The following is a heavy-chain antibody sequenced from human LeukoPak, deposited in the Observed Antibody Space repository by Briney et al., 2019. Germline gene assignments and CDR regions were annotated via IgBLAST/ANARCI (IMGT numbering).Heavy chain of an antibody. CDR2: ISGSGGST. D-gene: IGHD3-10*01. J-gene: IGHJ4*02. Sequence: GGSLRLSCAASGFTFSSYAMSWVRQAPGKGLEWVSAISGSGGSTYYADSVKGRFTISGDNSKNTLYLQMNSLRAEDTAVYYCAKEVLPYYYGSGSYIPFYLGPFDYWGQGTLVTVSS. V-gene: IGHV3-23*01. CDR1: GFTFSSYA. CDR3: AKEVLPYYYGSGSYIPFYLGPFDY.